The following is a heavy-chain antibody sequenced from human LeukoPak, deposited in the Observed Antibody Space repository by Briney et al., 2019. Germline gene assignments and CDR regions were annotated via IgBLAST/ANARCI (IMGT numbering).Heavy chain of an antibody. CDR3: AKARIAVAGTFDY. Sequence: GGSLRLSCAGSGFTFSSDSMNWVRQTPGKGLEWVSTISGSGGNTYYADSVKGRFTISRDNSKNTLYLQMNSLRAEDTAVYYCAKARIAVAGTFDYWGRGTLVTVSS. CDR1: GFTFSSDS. D-gene: IGHD6-19*01. V-gene: IGHV3-23*01. CDR2: ISGSGGNT. J-gene: IGHJ4*02.